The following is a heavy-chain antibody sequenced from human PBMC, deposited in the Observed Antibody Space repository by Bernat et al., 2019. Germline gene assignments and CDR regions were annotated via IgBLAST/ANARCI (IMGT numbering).Heavy chain of an antibody. D-gene: IGHD1-1*01. CDR3: VMGWNEDA. V-gene: IGHV3-30*02. CDR2: ISSDGANK. CDR1: GFTFTSYA. Sequence: QVQLVESGGGVVQPGGSLRLSCAASGFTFTSYAMHWVRQAPGKGLEWVAFISSDGANKNKADSVKGPFTGSRHTSNITLYLQKNSLGPKVTALNYCVMGWNEDAWGGGTLVTGSS. J-gene: IGHJ5*02.